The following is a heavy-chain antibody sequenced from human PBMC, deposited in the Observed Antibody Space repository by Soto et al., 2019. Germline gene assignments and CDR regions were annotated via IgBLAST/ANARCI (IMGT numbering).Heavy chain of an antibody. CDR1: GYIFTNFP. V-gene: IGHV1-3*01. CDR3: ARDRGTAVAGFYWYFDL. J-gene: IGHJ2*01. CDR2: INAGNGNT. Sequence: ASVKVSCKASGYIFTNFPIHWVRQAPGQRLEWMGWINAGNGNTKYSQKFQGRVTITRDTSASTAYMELSSLRSEDTAVYYCARDRGTAVAGFYWYFDLWGRGTLVTVSS. D-gene: IGHD6-19*01.